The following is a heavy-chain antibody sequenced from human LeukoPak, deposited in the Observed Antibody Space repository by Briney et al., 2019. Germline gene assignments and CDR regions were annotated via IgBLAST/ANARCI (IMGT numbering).Heavy chain of an antibody. Sequence: GGSLRLSCAASGFTFSSYSMNWVRQAPGKGLEWVSSISSSSSYIYYADSVKGRFTISRDNAKNSLYLQMNSLRAEDTTVYYCARDTYYYDSSGYYLTVPLDYWGQGTLVTVSS. CDR1: GFTFSSYS. CDR3: ARDTYYYDSSGYYLTVPLDY. CDR2: ISSSSSYI. V-gene: IGHV3-21*01. D-gene: IGHD3-22*01. J-gene: IGHJ4*02.